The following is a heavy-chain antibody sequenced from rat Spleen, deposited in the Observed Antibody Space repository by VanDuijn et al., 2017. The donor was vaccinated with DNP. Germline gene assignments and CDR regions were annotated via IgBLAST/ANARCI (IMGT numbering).Heavy chain of an antibody. J-gene: IGHJ2*01. CDR3: VRWNSGHFDY. CDR2: ISYDGVST. V-gene: IGHV5-22*01. Sequence: EVQLVESGGGLVQPGRSLKLSCTASGFTFSDYYMAWVRQAPTKGLEWVAYISYDGVSTYNRDSAKGRFAISRDNAKSTLYLQMNSLRSEDMATYYCVRWNSGHFDYWGQGVMVTVSS. D-gene: IGHD4-3*01. CDR1: GFTFSDYY.